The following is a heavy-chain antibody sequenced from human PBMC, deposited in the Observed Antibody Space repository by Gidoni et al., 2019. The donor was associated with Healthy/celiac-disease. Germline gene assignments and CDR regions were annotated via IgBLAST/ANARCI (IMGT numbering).Heavy chain of an antibody. CDR3: ARGLHRDGYNYWFDP. D-gene: IGHD5-12*01. CDR2: INHSGST. J-gene: IGHJ5*02. CDR1: GGSFSGYY. Sequence: QVQLQQWGAGLLTPSETLSLTCAVYGGSFSGYYWSWIRQPPGKGLEWIGEINHSGSTNYNPSLKSRVTISVDTSKNQFSLKLSSVTAADTAVYYWARGLHRDGYNYWFDPWGQGTLVTVSS. V-gene: IGHV4-34*01.